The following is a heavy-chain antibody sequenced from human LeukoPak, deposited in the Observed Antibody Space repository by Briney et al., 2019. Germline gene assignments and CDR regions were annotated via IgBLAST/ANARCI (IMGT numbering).Heavy chain of an antibody. V-gene: IGHV3-53*01. J-gene: IGHJ4*02. Sequence: PGGSLRLSCAASGFTVSSSYMSWVRQAPGKGLEWVSVFYSGGKTYYTDSVKGRFTISRGNSKNTLYLQMNSLRAEDTAVYYCASRDCSGGGCHFAGADPFDYWGQGTLVTVSS. CDR2: FYSGGKT. D-gene: IGHD2-15*01. CDR3: ASRDCSGGGCHFAGADPFDY. CDR1: GFTVSSSY.